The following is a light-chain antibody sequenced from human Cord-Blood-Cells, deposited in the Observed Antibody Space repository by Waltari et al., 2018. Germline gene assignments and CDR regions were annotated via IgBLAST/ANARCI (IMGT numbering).Light chain of an antibody. J-gene: IGLJ1*01. CDR1: SSDVGGYNY. CDR2: DAS. Sequence: QSALTQPRSVSGSPGQSVTISCTGTSSDVGGYNYVSWYQQHPSKAPKRMIYDASKRPSGVPDRFSGSKSGNTASLTISGLQAEDEADYYCCSYAGSPYYVFGTGTKVTVL. CDR3: CSYAGSPYYV. V-gene: IGLV2-11*01.